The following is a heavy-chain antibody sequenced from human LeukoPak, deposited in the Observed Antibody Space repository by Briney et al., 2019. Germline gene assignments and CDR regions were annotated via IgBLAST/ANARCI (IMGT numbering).Heavy chain of an antibody. CDR2: ISYDGSNK. CDR3: AKDLLLLWFGGNYYYYYGMDV. Sequence: PGRSLRLSCAASGFTFSSYGMHWVRQAPGKGLEWVAVISYDGSNKYYADSVKGRFTISRDNSKSTLYLQMNSLRAEDTAVYYCAKDLLLLWFGGNYYYYYGMDVWGKGTTVTVSS. J-gene: IGHJ6*04. V-gene: IGHV3-30*18. D-gene: IGHD3-10*01. CDR1: GFTFSSYG.